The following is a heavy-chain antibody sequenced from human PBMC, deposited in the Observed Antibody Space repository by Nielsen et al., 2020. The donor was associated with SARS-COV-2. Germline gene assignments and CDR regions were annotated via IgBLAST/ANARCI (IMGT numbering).Heavy chain of an antibody. D-gene: IGHD5-18*01. CDR1: GYTFTGYY. CDR2: INPNSGGT. Sequence: ASVKVSCMASGYTFTGYYMHWVRQAPGQGLEWMGWINPNSGGTNYAQKLQGWVTMTRDTSISTAYMELSRLRSDDTAVYYCARADGYSYGYYYYGMDVWGQGTTVTVSS. V-gene: IGHV1-2*04. J-gene: IGHJ6*02. CDR3: ARADGYSYGYYYYGMDV.